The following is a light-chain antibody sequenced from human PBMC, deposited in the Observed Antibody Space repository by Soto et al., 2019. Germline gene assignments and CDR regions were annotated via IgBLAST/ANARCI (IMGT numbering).Light chain of an antibody. V-gene: IGLV1-40*01. CDR3: QSFDSSVRDYV. J-gene: IGLJ1*01. CDR2: RND. Sequence: QSVLTQPPSVSGAPGQRVTISCTGSSSNIGAGFDVHWYQQLPGTAPKLLIYRNDNRPSGVPDRFSGSKSDTSASLAITGLQAEDEADYYCQSFDSSVRDYVFGTGTKLTVL. CDR1: SSNIGAGFD.